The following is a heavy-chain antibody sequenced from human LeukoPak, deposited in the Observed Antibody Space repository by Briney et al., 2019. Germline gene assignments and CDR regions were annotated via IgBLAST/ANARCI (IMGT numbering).Heavy chain of an antibody. D-gene: IGHD6-19*01. CDR1: EFAFSSYG. CDR2: ISSSGGTR. Sequence: GGSLRLSCAASEFAFSSYGMSWVRQAPGKGLEWVSYISSSGGTRYYADSVKGRFTISRDNAKNSLYLQMNSLRAEDTAVYYCTTLTVASSFDYWGQGALVTVSS. J-gene: IGHJ4*02. CDR3: TTLTVASSFDY. V-gene: IGHV3-48*03.